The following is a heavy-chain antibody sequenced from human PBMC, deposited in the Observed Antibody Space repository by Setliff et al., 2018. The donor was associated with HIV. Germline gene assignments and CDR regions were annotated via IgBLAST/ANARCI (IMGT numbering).Heavy chain of an antibody. V-gene: IGHV3-30*02. D-gene: IGHD3-16*02. Sequence: GGSLRLSCALSGFTFSNYGMHWVRQAPGKGLEWVAFIRYDGSDKYYVDSVKGRFTVSRDNSKNTLYLQMNSLRPEDTALYYCAKDYLGYFDYWGQGTLVTVPS. CDR3: AKDYLGYFDY. CDR2: IRYDGSDK. CDR1: GFTFSNYG. J-gene: IGHJ4*02.